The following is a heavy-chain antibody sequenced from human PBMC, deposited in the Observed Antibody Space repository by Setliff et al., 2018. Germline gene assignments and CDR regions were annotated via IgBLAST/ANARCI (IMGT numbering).Heavy chain of an antibody. CDR3: ARENTAKNFWGEESDY. CDR2: INPGDGST. V-gene: IGHV1-46*01. D-gene: IGHD3-3*01. CDR1: GYTFTTYY. Sequence: ASVKVSCKASGYTFTTYYMHWVRQAPGQGLEWMGVINPGDGSTTYAQKLQGRVKMTRDTPTNTVYMQLNSLRFEDRAVYYCARENTAKNFWGEESDYWGQGTLVTVS. J-gene: IGHJ4*02.